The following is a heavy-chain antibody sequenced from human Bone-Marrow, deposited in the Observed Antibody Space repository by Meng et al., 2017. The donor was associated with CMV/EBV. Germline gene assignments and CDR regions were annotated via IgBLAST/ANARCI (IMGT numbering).Heavy chain of an antibody. CDR1: GYTFTAHY. CDR3: ARDNNWGPDY. D-gene: IGHD7-27*01. V-gene: IGHV1-2*02. Sequence: ASVKVSCKASGYTFTAHYFHWVRQAPGQGLEWMGWIHPHRGDTNYAQQFQGRVTLTRDTSINTGYMELTRLTSDDTVVYYCARDNNWGPDYWGQGTLVTVSS. J-gene: IGHJ4*02. CDR2: IHPHRGDT.